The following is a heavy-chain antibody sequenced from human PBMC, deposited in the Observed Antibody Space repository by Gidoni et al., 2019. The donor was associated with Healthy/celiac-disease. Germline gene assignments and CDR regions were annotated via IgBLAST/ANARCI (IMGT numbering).Heavy chain of an antibody. CDR3: ARHVDDSSGYPSMKEAFDI. Sequence: QVQLQESGPGLVKPSETLSLTCTGSGGSLSSYYWSWIRQPPGKGLEWIGYIYYSGSTNYNPSLKSRVTISVDTSKNQFSLKLSSVTAADTAVYDCARHVDDSSGYPSMKEAFDIWGQGTMVTVSS. CDR1: GGSLSSYY. CDR2: IYYSGST. D-gene: IGHD3-22*01. V-gene: IGHV4-59*08. J-gene: IGHJ3*02.